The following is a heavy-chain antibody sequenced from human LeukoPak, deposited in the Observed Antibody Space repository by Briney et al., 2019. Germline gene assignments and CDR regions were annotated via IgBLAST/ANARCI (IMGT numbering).Heavy chain of an antibody. CDR3: ANRITIFGVVIGGWFDP. J-gene: IGHJ5*02. CDR2: INHSGST. D-gene: IGHD3-3*01. V-gene: IGHV4-34*01. Sequence: SETLSLTCAVYGGSFSGYYWSWIRQPPGKGLEWIGEINHSGSTNYNPSLKSRVTISVDTSKNQFSLKLSSVTAADTAVYYCANRITIFGVVIGGWFDPWGQGTLVTVSS. CDR1: GGSFSGYY.